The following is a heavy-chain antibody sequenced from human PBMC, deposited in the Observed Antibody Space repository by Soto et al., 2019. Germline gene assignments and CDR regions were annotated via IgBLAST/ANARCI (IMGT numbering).Heavy chain of an antibody. J-gene: IGHJ4*02. V-gene: IGHV1-18*01. Sequence: QVQLVQSGAEVKKPGASVKVSCKASGYTFTSYGISWVRQAPGQGLEWMGWISAYNGNTNYAQKLQGRVTMTTDTYTSTAYMELRGLRSDDTAVYYCARVVEWHQLVPLEYYFDYWGQGTLVTVSS. CDR1: GYTFTSYG. D-gene: IGHD6-13*01. CDR2: ISAYNGNT. CDR3: ARVVEWHQLVPLEYYFDY.